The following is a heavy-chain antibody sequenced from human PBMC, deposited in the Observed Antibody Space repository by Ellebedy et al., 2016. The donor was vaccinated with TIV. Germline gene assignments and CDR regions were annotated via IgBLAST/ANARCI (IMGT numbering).Heavy chain of an antibody. CDR1: GGSMSRYF. CDR3: ARGRTQYPLDS. J-gene: IGHJ4*02. D-gene: IGHD2/OR15-2a*01. Sequence: MPGGSLRLSCTVSGGSMSRYFWHWIRQSPGKGLEWIGYVYYSGRTNYKSSLKSRVSISVDTSKNQFPLNLSSVTAADTAVYYCARGRTQYPLDSWGQGTLVTVSS. V-gene: IGHV4-59*08. CDR2: VYYSGRT.